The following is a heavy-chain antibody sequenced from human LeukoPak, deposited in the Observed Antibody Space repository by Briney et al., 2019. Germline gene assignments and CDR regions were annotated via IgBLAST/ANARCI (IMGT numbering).Heavy chain of an antibody. CDR1: GFTFSSYS. V-gene: IGHV3-66*01. CDR3: ARAQTTYDAFNI. Sequence: GGYLRLSCAASGFTFSSYSMNWVRQAPGKGLEWVSVIYSGGSTYYADSVKGRFTISRDNSKNTLHLQMNSLRAEDTAVYYCARAQTTYDAFNIWGQGTMVTVSS. J-gene: IGHJ3*02. D-gene: IGHD4-11*01. CDR2: IYSGGST.